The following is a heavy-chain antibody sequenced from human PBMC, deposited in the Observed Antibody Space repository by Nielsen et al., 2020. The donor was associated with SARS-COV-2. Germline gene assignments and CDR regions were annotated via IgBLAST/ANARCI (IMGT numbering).Heavy chain of an antibody. CDR1: GFTFDDYA. J-gene: IGHJ6*02. D-gene: IGHD6-13*01. V-gene: IGHV3-9*01. CDR2: ISWNSGSI. Sequence: GGSLRLSCAASGFTFDDYAMHWVRQAPGKGLEWVSGISWNSGSIGYADSVKGRFATSRDNAKNSLYLQMNSLRAEDTALNYCATGAAAGTGNYYYGMDVWGQGTTVTVSS. CDR3: ATGAAAGTGNYYYGMDV.